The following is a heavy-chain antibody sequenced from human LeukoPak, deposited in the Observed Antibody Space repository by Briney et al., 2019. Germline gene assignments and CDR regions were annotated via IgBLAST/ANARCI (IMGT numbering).Heavy chain of an antibody. CDR3: ARGESFAFDV. CDR2: ISRAGDRT. Sequence: GGSLRLSCVGSGLIFSSYDMGWVRQAPGKGLEWVSSISRAGDRTYYEDSVKGWFTISRDNSRNTMYLQMNSLRAEDTAVYYCARGESFAFDVWGQGTMVTVSS. J-gene: IGHJ3*01. V-gene: IGHV3-23*01. CDR1: GLIFSSYD.